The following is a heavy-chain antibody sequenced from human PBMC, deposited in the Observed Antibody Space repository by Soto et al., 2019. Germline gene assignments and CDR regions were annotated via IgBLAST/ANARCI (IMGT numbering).Heavy chain of an antibody. CDR1: GFSFSSYN. V-gene: IGHV3-48*02. CDR3: ARDANYFDLDY. Sequence: PGGSLRLSCAASGFSFSSYNMNWVRQAPGKGLEWVSFISPSSSTKYYADSVKGRFTISRDNAKNSLYLQVNSLRDEDTAVYYCARDANYFDLDYWGQGTLVTVSS. J-gene: IGHJ4*02. D-gene: IGHD3-22*01. CDR2: ISPSSSTK.